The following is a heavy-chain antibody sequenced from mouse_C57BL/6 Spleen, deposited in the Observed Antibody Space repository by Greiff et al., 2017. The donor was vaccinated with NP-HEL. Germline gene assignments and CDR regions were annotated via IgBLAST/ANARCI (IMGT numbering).Heavy chain of an antibody. J-gene: IGHJ2*01. D-gene: IGHD1-1*01. CDR3: ARSHYYGSRGGNYFDY. CDR2: IYPGDGDT. V-gene: IGHV1-82*01. CDR1: GYAFSSSW. Sequence: QVQLKESGPELVKPGASVKISCKASGYAFSSSWMNWVKQRPGKGLEWIGRIYPGDGDTNYNGKFKGKATLTADKSSSTAYMQLSSLTSEDSAVYFCARSHYYGSRGGNYFDYWGQGTTLTVSS.